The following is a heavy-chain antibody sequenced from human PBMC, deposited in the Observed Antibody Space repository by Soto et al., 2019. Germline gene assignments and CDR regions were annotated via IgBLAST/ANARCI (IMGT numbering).Heavy chain of an antibody. CDR3: ASLSAVAGTVDY. Sequence: SETLSLTCTVSGGSISSYYWSWIRQPPGKGLEWIGYIYYSGSTNYNPSLKSRVTISVDTSKNQFSLKLSSVTAADTAVYYCASLSAVAGTVDYWGQGTLVTVSS. CDR2: IYYSGST. V-gene: IGHV4-59*08. CDR1: GGSISSYY. D-gene: IGHD6-19*01. J-gene: IGHJ4*02.